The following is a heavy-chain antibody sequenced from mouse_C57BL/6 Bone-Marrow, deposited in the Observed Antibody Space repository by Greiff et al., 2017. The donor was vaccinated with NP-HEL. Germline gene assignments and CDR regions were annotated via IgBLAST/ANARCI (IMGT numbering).Heavy chain of an antibody. CDR1: GFTFSSYA. Sequence: EVKLVESGGGLVKPGGSLKLSCAASGFTFSSYAMSWVRQTPEKRLEWVATISDGGSYTYYPDNVKGRFTISRDNAKNNLYLQMSHLKAEDTAMDYCARDLLGSYDYWGQGTTLTVSS. V-gene: IGHV5-4*01. D-gene: IGHD1-1*02. CDR2: ISDGGSYT. CDR3: ARDLLGSYDY. J-gene: IGHJ2*01.